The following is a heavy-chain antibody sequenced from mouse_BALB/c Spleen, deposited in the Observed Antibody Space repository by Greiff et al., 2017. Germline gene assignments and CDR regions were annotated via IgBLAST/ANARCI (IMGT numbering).Heavy chain of an antibody. CDR2: ISSGSSTI. J-gene: IGHJ1*01. CDR1: GFTFSSFG. CDR3: ARRAFYYGSSYGYFDV. D-gene: IGHD1-1*01. V-gene: IGHV5-17*02. Sequence: EVHLVESGGGLVQPGGSRKLSCAASGFTFSSFGMHWVRQAPEKGLEWVAYISSGSSTIYYADTVKGRFTITRDNPKNTLFLQMTSLRSEDTAMYYCARRAFYYGSSYGYFDVWGAGTTVTVSS.